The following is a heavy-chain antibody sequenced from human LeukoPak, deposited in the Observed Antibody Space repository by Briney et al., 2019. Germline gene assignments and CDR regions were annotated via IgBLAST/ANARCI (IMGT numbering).Heavy chain of an antibody. CDR3: ARALSLYDYVWGSYRRYYFDY. D-gene: IGHD3-16*02. Sequence: ASVKVSCKASGYTFTSYGISWVRQAPGQGLEWMGWMNPNSGNTGYAQKFQGRVTMTRNTSISTAYMELSSLRSEDTAVYYCARALSLYDYVWGSYRRYYFDYWGQGTLVTVSS. CDR1: GYTFTSYG. CDR2: MNPNSGNT. V-gene: IGHV1-8*02. J-gene: IGHJ4*02.